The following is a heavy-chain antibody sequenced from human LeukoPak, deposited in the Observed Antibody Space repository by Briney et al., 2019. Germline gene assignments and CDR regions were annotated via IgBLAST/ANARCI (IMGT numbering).Heavy chain of an antibody. CDR3: ARDPGIAVTP. Sequence: ASVTVSFKASVYTFTRYYMHWVRQAPGQGLEWMGWINPNSGGTNYAQKFQGRVTMTTDTSISTALMELSRLTSDDTAVYYCARDPGIAVTPWGQGTLVTVSS. CDR2: INPNSGGT. D-gene: IGHD6-19*01. J-gene: IGHJ5*02. CDR1: VYTFTRYY. V-gene: IGHV1-2*02.